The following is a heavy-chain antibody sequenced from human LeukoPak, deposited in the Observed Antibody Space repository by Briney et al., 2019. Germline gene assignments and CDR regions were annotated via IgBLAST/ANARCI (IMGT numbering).Heavy chain of an antibody. J-gene: IGHJ4*02. Sequence: LSGRSLRLSCAASGFTFSSYAMHWVRQAPGKGLEWVAVISYDGSNKYYADSVKGRFTISRDNSKNTLYLQMNSLRAEDTAVYYCARGNSGSYSHFDYWGQGTLVTVSS. CDR3: ARGNSGSYSHFDY. D-gene: IGHD1-26*01. CDR1: GFTFSSYA. CDR2: ISYDGSNK. V-gene: IGHV3-30-3*01.